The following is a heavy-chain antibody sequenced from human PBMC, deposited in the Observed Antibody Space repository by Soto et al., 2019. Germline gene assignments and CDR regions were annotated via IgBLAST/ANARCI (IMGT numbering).Heavy chain of an antibody. J-gene: IGHJ4*02. CDR1: GGSISSGDYY. CDR2: IYYSGST. CDR3: ARAPRGNYGYPSYFDY. D-gene: IGHD3-10*01. Sequence: PETLSLTCTVSGGSISSGDYYWSWIRQPPGKGLEWIGYIYYSGSTNYNPSLKSRVTISVDTSKNQFSLKLSSVTAADTAVYYCARAPRGNYGYPSYFDYWGQGTLVTVSS. V-gene: IGHV4-61*08.